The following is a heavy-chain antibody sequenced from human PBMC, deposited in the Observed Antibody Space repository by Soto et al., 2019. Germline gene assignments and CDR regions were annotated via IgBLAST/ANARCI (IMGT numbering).Heavy chain of an antibody. Sequence: SETLSLTCTVSGGSISSGGYYWSWIRQHPGKGLEWIGCIYYSGSTYYNPSLKIRVTISVDTSKNQFSLKLSSVTAADTAVYYCARFSDYDFWSGYGREYYYYGMDVWGQGTTVTVSS. D-gene: IGHD3-3*01. J-gene: IGHJ6*02. V-gene: IGHV4-31*03. CDR2: IYYSGST. CDR3: ARFSDYDFWSGYGREYYYYGMDV. CDR1: GGSISSGGYY.